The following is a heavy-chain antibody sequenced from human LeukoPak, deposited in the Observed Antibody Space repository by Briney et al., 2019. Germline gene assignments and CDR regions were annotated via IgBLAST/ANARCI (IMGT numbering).Heavy chain of an antibody. D-gene: IGHD6-13*01. CDR1: GFSFGSYG. CDR2: ISHEGSQT. Sequence: AGKSLRLSCAASGFSFGSYGIHWVRQAPGKGLEWVAVISHEGSQTYYADSVKGRFTISRDNAKNSLYLQMNSLRAEDTAVYYCARESAPSVAAGLVWFDPWGQGTLVTVSS. J-gene: IGHJ5*02. CDR3: ARESAPSVAAGLVWFDP. V-gene: IGHV3-30*03.